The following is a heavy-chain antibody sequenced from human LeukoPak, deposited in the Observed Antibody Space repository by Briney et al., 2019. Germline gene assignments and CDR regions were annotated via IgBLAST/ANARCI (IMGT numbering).Heavy chain of an antibody. CDR3: ATRLRYSTFDP. CDR2: INHSGST. V-gene: IGHV4-34*01. D-gene: IGHD3-9*01. CDR1: GGSFSGYY. Sequence: SETLSLTCAVYGGSFSGYYWSWIRQPPGKGLEWIGEINHSGSTNYNPSLKSRVTISVDTSKNQFSLKLSSVTAADTAVYYCATRLRYSTFDPWGQGTLVTVSS. J-gene: IGHJ5*02.